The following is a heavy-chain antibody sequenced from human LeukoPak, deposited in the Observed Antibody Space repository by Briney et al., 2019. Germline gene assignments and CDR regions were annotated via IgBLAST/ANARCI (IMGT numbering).Heavy chain of an antibody. CDR2: INTNAGNP. CDR1: GYTFTSYA. V-gene: IGHV7-4-1*02. CDR3: AREGDSSGWLIDY. D-gene: IGHD6-19*01. J-gene: IGHJ4*02. Sequence: ASVKVSCKASGYTFTSYAMNWVRQAPGRGLEWMGWINTNAGNPTYAQGFTGRFVFSLDTSVSTAYLQISSLKAEDTAVYYCAREGDSSGWLIDYWGQGTLVTVSS.